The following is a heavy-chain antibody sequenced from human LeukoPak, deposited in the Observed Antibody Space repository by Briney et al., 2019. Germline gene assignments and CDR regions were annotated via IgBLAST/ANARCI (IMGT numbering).Heavy chain of an antibody. Sequence: PSETLSLTCAVYGWSFNDYYWNWIRQPPGKGLEWIGEINARGDTNYNPSLKSRATISVDTSKSQFSLRLTSITAADTAFYYCARGQVPAARGYNWFDPWGQGTLVTVSS. J-gene: IGHJ5*02. D-gene: IGHD2-2*01. CDR3: ARGQVPAARGYNWFDP. CDR1: GWSFNDYY. V-gene: IGHV4-34*01. CDR2: INARGDT.